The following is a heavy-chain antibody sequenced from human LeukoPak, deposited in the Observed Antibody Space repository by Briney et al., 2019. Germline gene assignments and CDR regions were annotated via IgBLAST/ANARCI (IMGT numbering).Heavy chain of an antibody. CDR3: AKLVVYATGGGRGPYYFDY. CDR1: GFTFSNYA. CDR2: ISGSGGTR. J-gene: IGHJ4*02. Sequence: GGSLRLSCAASGFTFSNYAMSWVRQAPGKGLEWVSAISGSGGTRNYADSVKGRFTISRDNSKNTLYLQMNSLRAEDTAVYYCAKLVVYATGGGRGPYYFDYWGQGTLVTVSS. D-gene: IGHD2-8*02. V-gene: IGHV3-23*01.